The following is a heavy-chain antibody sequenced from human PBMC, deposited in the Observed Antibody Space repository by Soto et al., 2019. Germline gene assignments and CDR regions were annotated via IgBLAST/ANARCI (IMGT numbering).Heavy chain of an antibody. CDR2: IYNGGSP. CDR1: GGSVSTDY. V-gene: IGHV4-59*02. Sequence: QVQLQESGPGLVKPSETLSLTCTVSGGSVSTDYWSWIRQPPGKRLEYIGFIYNGGSPNYNPSLGSRGTRSPDTAKNQCALKWSSGTAADTAVYYCARGEWFLRGYGMDVWGRGTTVTVS. D-gene: IGHD3-3*01. CDR3: ARGEWFLRGYGMDV. J-gene: IGHJ6*02.